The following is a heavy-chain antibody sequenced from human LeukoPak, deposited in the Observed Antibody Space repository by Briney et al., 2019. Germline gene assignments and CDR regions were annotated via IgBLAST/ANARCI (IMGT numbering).Heavy chain of an antibody. J-gene: IGHJ2*01. CDR1: GYNFTNYW. V-gene: IGHV5-51*01. D-gene: IGHD2-8*01. Sequence: GESLKISCKGSGYNFTNYWIGWVRQMPGKGLEWMGITYLGDSDTKYSPSFQGQVTISADKSISTAYLQWSSLQASDTAMYYCARLYGTSGYWYFALWGRGTLVTVSS. CDR3: ARLYGTSGYWYFAL. CDR2: TYLGDSDT.